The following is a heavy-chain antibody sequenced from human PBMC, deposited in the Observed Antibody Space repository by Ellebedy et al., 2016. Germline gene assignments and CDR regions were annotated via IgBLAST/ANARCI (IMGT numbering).Heavy chain of an antibody. CDR2: ISIGSRSI. CDR3: ARARHNDILTDMFAY. V-gene: IGHV3-21*01. CDR1: GFTFSSYS. Sequence: GGSLRLXCAASGFTFSSYSMNWVRQAPGKGLEWVSSISIGSRSIYYADSVKGRITISRDNAKNSLFLQMNSLRAEDTAVYYCARARHNDILTDMFAYWGQGTLVIVSS. J-gene: IGHJ4*02. D-gene: IGHD3-9*01.